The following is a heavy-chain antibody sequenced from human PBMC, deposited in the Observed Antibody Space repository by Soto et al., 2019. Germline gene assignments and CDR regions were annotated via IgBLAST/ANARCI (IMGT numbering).Heavy chain of an antibody. Sequence: QVQLVQSGAEVKKPGASVKVSCKASGYTFTGYYMHWVRQAPGQGPEWMGWINPNSGGTNYAQKFQGRVTMTRDTSISTAYMELSRLRSDDTAVYYCVRDMAYGDYLPGLYWGQGTLVTVSS. J-gene: IGHJ4*02. CDR2: INPNSGGT. CDR3: VRDMAYGDYLPGLY. V-gene: IGHV1-2*02. CDR1: GYTFTGYY. D-gene: IGHD4-17*01.